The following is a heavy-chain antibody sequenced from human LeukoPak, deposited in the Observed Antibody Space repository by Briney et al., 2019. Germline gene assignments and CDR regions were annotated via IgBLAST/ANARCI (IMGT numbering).Heavy chain of an antibody. CDR2: ISYDGSNK. Sequence: GGSLRLSCAASGFTFSSYAMHWVRQAPGKGLEWVAVISYDGSNKYYADSVKGRFTISRDNSKNTLYLQMNSLRAEDTAVYYCAKEMTVAAFDYWGQGTLVTISS. V-gene: IGHV3-30-3*01. D-gene: IGHD4-23*01. CDR1: GFTFSSYA. CDR3: AKEMTVAAFDY. J-gene: IGHJ4*02.